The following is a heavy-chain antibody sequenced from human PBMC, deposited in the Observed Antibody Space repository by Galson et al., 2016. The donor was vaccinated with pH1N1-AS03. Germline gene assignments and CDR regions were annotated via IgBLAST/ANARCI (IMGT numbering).Heavy chain of an antibody. CDR1: GFTFDDYA. D-gene: IGHD3-10*01. V-gene: IGHV3-9*03. CDR2: IGWNSCCV. CDR3: AREYYYGSGPYYMDV. Sequence: SLRLSCAPSGFTFDDYAMHWVRQTPGKGLEWVSGIGWNSCCVAYADSVKGRFTISRDNSKNTVYLQMGSLRAEDMGVFYCAREYYYGSGPYYMDVWGKGTTVIVSS. J-gene: IGHJ6*03.